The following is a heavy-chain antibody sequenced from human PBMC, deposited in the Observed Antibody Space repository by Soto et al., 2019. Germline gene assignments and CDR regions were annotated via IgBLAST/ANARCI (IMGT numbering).Heavy chain of an antibody. Sequence: QVQLVQSGAEVKKPGSSVKVSCKASGGTFSSYAISWVRQAPGQGLEWMGGIIPIVGTANYAQKFQGRVTITADEATSPAHMELSSLRSEDTAVYYCSRGLGYCSSTSCQNFDYWGQGTLVTVSS. V-gene: IGHV1-69*01. CDR1: GGTFSSYA. D-gene: IGHD2-2*01. J-gene: IGHJ4*02. CDR2: IIPIVGTA. CDR3: SRGLGYCSSTSCQNFDY.